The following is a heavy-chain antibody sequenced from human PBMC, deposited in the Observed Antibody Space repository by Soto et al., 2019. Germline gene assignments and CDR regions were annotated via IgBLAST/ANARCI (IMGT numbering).Heavy chain of an antibody. V-gene: IGHV1-8*01. D-gene: IGHD6-6*01. CDR1: GYTFTSYD. CDR2: MNPNSGNT. J-gene: IGHJ4*02. CDR3: ARGRVKQLGPGLVY. Sequence: ASVKVSCKASGYTFTSYDINWVRQATGQGLEWMGWMNPNSGNTGYAQKFQGRVTMTRNTSISTAYMELSSLRSEDTAVYYCARGRVKQLGPGLVYWGQGTLVTVSS.